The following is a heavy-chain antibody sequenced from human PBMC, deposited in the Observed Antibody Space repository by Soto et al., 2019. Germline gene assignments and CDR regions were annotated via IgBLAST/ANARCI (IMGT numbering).Heavy chain of an antibody. V-gene: IGHV3-30*18. CDR2: ISYDSSNK. CDR1: GFTFSYG. CDR3: ANLVIGYCSGNTCDDY. D-gene: IGHD2-15*01. J-gene: IGHJ4*02. Sequence: VQLLESGGGLIQPGGSLRLSCAASGFTFSYGIHWLRQAPGKGLVWVAYISYDSSNKFYEDSVKDRFTISRDNSKNTQFLQMNSLRAEDTAVYYCANLVIGYCSGNTCDDYWGQGTLVAVSS.